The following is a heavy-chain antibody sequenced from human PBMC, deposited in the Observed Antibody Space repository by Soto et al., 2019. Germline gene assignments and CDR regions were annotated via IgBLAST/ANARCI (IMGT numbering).Heavy chain of an antibody. Sequence: ASVKVSCKASGNTLASYDINWVRRATGQGLEWMGWMNPNSGNTGYAQKFQGRVTMTRNTSISTACIELSSLRSEDTAVYYCASSGSGWYLYWGQGTLVTVSS. CDR1: GNTLASYD. V-gene: IGHV1-8*01. J-gene: IGHJ4*02. CDR2: MNPNSGNT. D-gene: IGHD6-19*01. CDR3: ASSGSGWYLY.